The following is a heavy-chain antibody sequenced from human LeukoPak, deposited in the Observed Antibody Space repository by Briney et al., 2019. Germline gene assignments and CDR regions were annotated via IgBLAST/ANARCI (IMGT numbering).Heavy chain of an antibody. CDR3: ARAAGGGNFFY. V-gene: IGHV4-31*03. CDR2: INYSGSA. CDR1: GDFINSGSYY. J-gene: IGHJ4*02. D-gene: IGHD4-23*01. Sequence: SQTLSLTCTVSGDFINSGSYYWSWIRQHPGKGLEWIGYINYSGSAYYNPSLKSRVTLSVDTSKNQFSLKLSSVTAADTAVYYCARAAGGGNFFYRGQGTLLTVSS.